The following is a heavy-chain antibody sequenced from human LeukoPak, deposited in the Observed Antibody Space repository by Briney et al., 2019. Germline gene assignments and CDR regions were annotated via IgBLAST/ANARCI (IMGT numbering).Heavy chain of an antibody. J-gene: IGHJ4*02. CDR3: TSTTYDFWSGYYKILDY. CDR1: GFTFSNAW. CDR2: IKSKTDGGTT. V-gene: IGHV3-15*01. D-gene: IGHD3-3*01. Sequence: GGSLRLSCAASGFTFSNAWMSWVRQAPGKGLEWVGRIKSKTDGGTTDYAAPVKGRFTISRDDSKNTLYLQMNSLKTEDTAVYYCTSTTYDFWSGYYKILDYWGQGILVTVSS.